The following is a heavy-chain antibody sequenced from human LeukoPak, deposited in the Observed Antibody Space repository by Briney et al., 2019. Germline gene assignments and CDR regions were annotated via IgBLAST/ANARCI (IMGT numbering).Heavy chain of an antibody. J-gene: IGHJ6*02. CDR2: IYYSGST. D-gene: IGHD4-23*01. Sequence: SETLSLTCTVSGGSISSSSYYWGWIRQPPGKGLEWIGSIYYSGSTYYNPSLKSRVTISVDTSKNQFSLKLSSVSAADTAVYYCAREGGGPLRWGYYYYGMDVWGQGTTVTVSS. V-gene: IGHV4-39*07. CDR3: AREGGGPLRWGYYYYGMDV. CDR1: GGSISSSSYY.